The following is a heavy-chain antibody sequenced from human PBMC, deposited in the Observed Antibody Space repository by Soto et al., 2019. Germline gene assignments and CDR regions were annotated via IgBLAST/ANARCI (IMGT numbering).Heavy chain of an antibody. V-gene: IGHV3-74*01. J-gene: IGHJ5*01. CDR1: GFTFFAYW. Sequence: EVQLVESGGGLVQPGGSLRLSCAASGFTFFAYWIHWVRQVPGKGLVWVSRINSDGSHTSYADSVRGRFTISRDNSKNTLYLEMNSLTAEDTAVYYCAKEGDDGDYCGGDWFDSWGQGSLVTVSS. CDR3: AKEGDDGDYCGGDWFDS. CDR2: INSDGSHT. D-gene: IGHD4-17*01.